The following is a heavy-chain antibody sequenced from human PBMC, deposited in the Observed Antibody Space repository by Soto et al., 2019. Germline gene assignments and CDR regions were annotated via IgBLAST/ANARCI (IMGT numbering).Heavy chain of an antibody. CDR1: GGSISSGGYY. CDR2: IYYSKST. V-gene: IGHV4-31*03. Sequence: QVQLQESGPGLVKPSQTLSLTCTVSGGSISSGGYYWSWIRQHPGKGLEWIGYIYYSKSTYYNPSLQSRVPISLATSKNQFSLKLTSVTAADTAVHYCARSVFPWGQGTLVTVSS. J-gene: IGHJ5*02. CDR3: ARSVFP.